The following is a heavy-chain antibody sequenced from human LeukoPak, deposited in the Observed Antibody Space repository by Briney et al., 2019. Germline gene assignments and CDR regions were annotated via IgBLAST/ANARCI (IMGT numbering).Heavy chain of an antibody. Sequence: SGTLSLTCAVSGGFISSSDWWSWVRQPPGRGLEWIGEISYGGRTNYNPSLKSRVTISIDKSTNHFSLRVSSVTAADTAVYYCARAGSGIGYFDYWGQGALVTISS. D-gene: IGHD3-10*01. CDR3: ARAGSGIGYFDY. V-gene: IGHV4-4*02. CDR1: GGFISSSDW. J-gene: IGHJ4*02. CDR2: ISYGGRT.